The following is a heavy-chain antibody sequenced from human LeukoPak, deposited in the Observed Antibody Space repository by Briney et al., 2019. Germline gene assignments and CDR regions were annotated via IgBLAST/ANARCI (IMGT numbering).Heavy chain of an antibody. CDR2: ISYDGSNK. V-gene: IGHV3-30*18. D-gene: IGHD3-10*01. Sequence: GGSLRLSCAASGFTFSSYGMHWVRQAPGKGLEWVAVISYDGSNKYYADSVKGRFTISRDNSKNTLYLQMNSLRAEDTAVYYCAKDGSLGLWLGIGGYFDYWGQGTLVTVSS. J-gene: IGHJ4*02. CDR3: AKDGSLGLWLGIGGYFDY. CDR1: GFTFSSYG.